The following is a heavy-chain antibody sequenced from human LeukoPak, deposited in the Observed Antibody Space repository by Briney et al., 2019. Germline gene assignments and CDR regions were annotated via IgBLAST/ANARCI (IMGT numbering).Heavy chain of an antibody. V-gene: IGHV4-61*01. CDR2: IYYSGST. CDR3: ARDLWSGNILTGYYYGMDV. J-gene: IGHJ6*04. D-gene: IGHD3-9*01. CDR1: GGSFSSGSYY. Sequence: SETLSLTCTVSGGSFSSGSYYWSWIRQPPGTGLEWIGYIYYSGSTNYNPSLKSRVTISVDTSKNQFSLKLSSVTAADTAVYYCARDLWSGNILTGYYYGMDVWGKGTTVTVSS.